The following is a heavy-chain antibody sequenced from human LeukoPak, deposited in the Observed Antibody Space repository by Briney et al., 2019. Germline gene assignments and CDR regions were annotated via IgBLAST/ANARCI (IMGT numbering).Heavy chain of an antibody. Sequence: PGGSLRLSCAASGFTFSSYWMHWVRQAPGKGLVWVSRINSDGSSTSYADSVKGRFTISRDNAKNTLYLQMNSLRAEDTAVYYCARDEQWLVLFYYYGMDVWGQGTTVTVSS. V-gene: IGHV3-74*01. J-gene: IGHJ6*02. CDR1: GFTFSSYW. CDR3: ARDEQWLVLFYYYGMDV. CDR2: INSDGSST. D-gene: IGHD6-19*01.